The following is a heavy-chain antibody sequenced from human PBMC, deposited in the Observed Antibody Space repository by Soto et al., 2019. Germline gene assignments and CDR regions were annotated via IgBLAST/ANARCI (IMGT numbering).Heavy chain of an antibody. CDR3: ARGGTFAYDTSGYHVY. Sequence: ASVKVSCKTSGYTFSAYYMHWVRQAPGQGLEWMGWINPKSGGTLYAQKFQGRVTMTRDTSISTAYMELSRLRSDDTAVYYCARGGTFAYDTSGYHVYRGQVTRVTASS. CDR1: GYTFSAYY. CDR2: INPKSGGT. D-gene: IGHD3-22*01. J-gene: IGHJ4*02. V-gene: IGHV1-2*02.